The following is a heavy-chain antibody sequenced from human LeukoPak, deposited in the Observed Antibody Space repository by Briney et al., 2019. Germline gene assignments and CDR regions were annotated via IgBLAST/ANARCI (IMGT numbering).Heavy chain of an antibody. CDR2: INPNSGGT. CDR1: GYTFTGYY. CDR3: ARDRGGVWFGESHFDY. D-gene: IGHD3-10*01. V-gene: IGHV1-2*04. Sequence: ASVKVSCKASGYTFTGYYMHWVRQAPGQGLEWMGWINPNSGGTNYAQKFQGWVTMTRDTSISTAYMELSRLRSEDTAVYYCARDRGGVWFGESHFDYWGQGTLVTVSS. J-gene: IGHJ4*02.